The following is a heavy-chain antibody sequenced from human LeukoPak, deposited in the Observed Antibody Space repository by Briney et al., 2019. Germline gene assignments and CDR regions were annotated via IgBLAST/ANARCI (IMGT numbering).Heavy chain of an antibody. CDR2: IILMFGTT. J-gene: IGHJ4*02. D-gene: IGHD3-10*01. CDR3: TRDENKGSAIFNY. V-gene: IGHV1-69*13. CDR1: GGTFRSAA. Sequence: ASVKVSCKASGGTFRSAAMSWVRQAPGQGLEWVGHIILMFGTTTYAQKFQGRVTITADESTRTVHMELNSLTSDDTAIYYCTRDENKGSAIFNYWGQGTLVIVSS.